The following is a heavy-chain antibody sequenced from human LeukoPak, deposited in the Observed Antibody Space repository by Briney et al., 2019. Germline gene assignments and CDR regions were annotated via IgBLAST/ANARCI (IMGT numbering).Heavy chain of an antibody. CDR3: ASTPPDYGDYEGDY. CDR1: GFTFSSYG. Sequence: PGGSLRLSCAASGFTFSSYGMHWVRQAPGKGLEWVSSISSSSSYIYYADSVKGRFTISRDNAKNSLYLQMNSLRAEDTAVYYCASTPPDYGDYEGDYWGQGTLVTVSS. J-gene: IGHJ4*02. CDR2: ISSSSSYI. V-gene: IGHV3-21*01. D-gene: IGHD4-17*01.